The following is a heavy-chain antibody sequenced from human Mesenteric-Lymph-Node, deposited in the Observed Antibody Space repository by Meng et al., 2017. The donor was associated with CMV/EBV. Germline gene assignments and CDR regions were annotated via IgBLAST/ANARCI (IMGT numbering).Heavy chain of an antibody. J-gene: IGHJ4*02. V-gene: IGHV1-18*01. D-gene: IGHD3-9*01. CDR3: ARVRYFDWLYDY. CDR1: GYNCTSYG. Sequence: KASGYNCTSYGISRVRQDHGQGREWMGWISAYNGNTNYAQKLQGRVTMTTDTSTSTAYMELRSLRADDTAVYYCARVRYFDWLYDYWGQGTLVTVSS. CDR2: ISAYNGNT.